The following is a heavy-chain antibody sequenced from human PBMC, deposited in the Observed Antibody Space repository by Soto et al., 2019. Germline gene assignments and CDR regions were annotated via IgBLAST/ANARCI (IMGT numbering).Heavy chain of an antibody. CDR3: ASRPPLSPGYCSSTSCYGVDY. CDR2: IYSGGST. V-gene: IGHV3-66*01. Sequence: GGSLRLSCAASGFTVSSNYMSWVRQAPGKGLEWVSVIYSGGSTYYADSVKGRFTISRDNSKNTLYLQMNSLRAEDTAVYYCASRPPLSPGYCSSTSCYGVDYWGQGTLVTVSS. CDR1: GFTVSSNY. J-gene: IGHJ4*02. D-gene: IGHD2-2*01.